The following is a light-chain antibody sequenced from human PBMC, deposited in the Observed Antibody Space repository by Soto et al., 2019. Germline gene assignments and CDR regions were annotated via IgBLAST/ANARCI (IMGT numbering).Light chain of an antibody. CDR1: QNITKF. CDR3: QQTFSAPGT. V-gene: IGKV1-39*01. Sequence: DIQMTQSPSSLSASVGDRVSVTCRTNQNITKFLNWYQEKPGKAPKVLIYVTSNLENGVPSRFSGSGSGTHFTLSISSLQPEDFATYYCQQTFSAPGTFGPGTRVEVK. J-gene: IGKJ1*01. CDR2: VTS.